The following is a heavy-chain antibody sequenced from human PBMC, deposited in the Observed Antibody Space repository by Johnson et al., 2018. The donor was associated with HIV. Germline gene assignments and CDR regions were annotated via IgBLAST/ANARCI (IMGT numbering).Heavy chain of an antibody. V-gene: IGHV3-11*04. CDR3: ARDAHRTDDAFDI. D-gene: IGHD1-14*01. CDR2: ISSSGSPI. J-gene: IGHJ3*02. CDR1: GFNFSDYY. Sequence: QVQLVESGGGLVKPGGSLRLSCAASGFNFSDYYMSWIRQAPGTGLVWPSSISSSGSPISYSSSVKGRFTISRDNAKNSLYLQMNSLRAEDTAVYYFARDAHRTDDAFDIWGQGTMVTVSS.